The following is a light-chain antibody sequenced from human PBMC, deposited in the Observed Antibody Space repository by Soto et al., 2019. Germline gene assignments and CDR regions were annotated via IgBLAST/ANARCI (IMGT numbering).Light chain of an antibody. CDR2: ANS. J-gene: IGLJ2*01. V-gene: IGLV1-40*01. CDR1: TSNFGAGYD. CDR3: QSYDTSLTVV. Sequence: QSVLTQPPSVSGAPGQRVTISCTGSTSNFGAGYDVNWYQQLPGTAPKLLIYANSDRPSGVPDRFSGSKSGTSASLAITGLRAEDEAHYYCQSYDTSLTVVFGGGTKVTVL.